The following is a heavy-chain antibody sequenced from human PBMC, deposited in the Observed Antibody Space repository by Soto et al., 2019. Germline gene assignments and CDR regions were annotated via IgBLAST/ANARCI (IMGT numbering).Heavy chain of an antibody. CDR2: IYNDGTT. D-gene: IGHD3-10*01. CDR3: VRPLPSGRNYGMDV. Sequence: PGGSLRLSCTAYGLGVRNNYMSWVRQAPGMGLEWVSVIYNDGTTYYADSVKGRFTLSRDTSKNTLSLQVDSLRAEDTAVYYCVRPLPSGRNYGMDVWGQGTTVTVSS. J-gene: IGHJ6*02. V-gene: IGHV3-53*01. CDR1: GLGVRNNY.